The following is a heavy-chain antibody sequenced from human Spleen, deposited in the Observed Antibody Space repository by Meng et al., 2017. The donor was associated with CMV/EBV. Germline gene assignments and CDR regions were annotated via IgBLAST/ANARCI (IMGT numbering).Heavy chain of an antibody. CDR3: ARGPYSSGWYDY. Sequence: SVQVSCKASGGTFSSYAISWVRQAPGQGLEWMGGIIPIFGTANYAQKFQGRVTITTDESTSTAYMELSTLRSEDTAVYYCARGPYSSGWYDYWGQGTLVTVSS. V-gene: IGHV1-69*05. D-gene: IGHD6-19*01. J-gene: IGHJ4*02. CDR2: IIPIFGTA. CDR1: GGTFSSYA.